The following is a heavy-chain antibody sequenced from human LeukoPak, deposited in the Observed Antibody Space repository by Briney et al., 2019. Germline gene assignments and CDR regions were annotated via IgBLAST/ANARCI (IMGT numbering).Heavy chain of an antibody. CDR3: ARDGLYYDYVWGSYPYYFDY. V-gene: IGHV1-2*02. J-gene: IGHJ4*02. CDR2: INPNSGGT. Sequence: GASVKVSCKASGYTFTGYYMHWVRQAPGQGLEWMGWINPNSGGTNYAQKFQGRVTMTRDTSISTAYMELSRLRSDDTAVYYCARDGLYYDYVWGSYPYYFDYWGQGTLVTVSS. CDR1: GYTFTGYY. D-gene: IGHD3-16*02.